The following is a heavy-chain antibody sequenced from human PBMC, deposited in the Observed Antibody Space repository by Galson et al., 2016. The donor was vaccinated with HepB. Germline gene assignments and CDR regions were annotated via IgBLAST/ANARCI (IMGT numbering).Heavy chain of an antibody. CDR1: GFTFSSYG. D-gene: IGHD3-10*01. CDR3: ARVDGFGEPLYFDY. V-gene: IGHV3-30*03. J-gene: IGHJ4*02. Sequence: SLRLSCAASGFTFSSYGMHWVRQAPGKGLEWVAVISYDGTNKYYADSVKGRFTISRDNSKNTLYLQMNSLRAEDTAVYYCARVDGFGEPLYFDYWGQGTLVTVSS. CDR2: ISYDGTNK.